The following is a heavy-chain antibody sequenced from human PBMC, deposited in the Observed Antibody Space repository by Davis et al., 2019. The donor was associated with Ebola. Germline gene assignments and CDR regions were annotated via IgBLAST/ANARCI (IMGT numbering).Heavy chain of an antibody. CDR3: ARVQYYDFWSGYWVYGMDV. D-gene: IGHD3-3*01. CDR1: GGTFSSYA. V-gene: IGHV1-69*04. J-gene: IGHJ6*02. Sequence: SVKVSCKASGGTFSSYAISWVRQAPGQGLEWMGRIIPILGIANYAQKFQGRVTITADKSTSTAYMELSSLRSEDTAVYYCARVQYYDFWSGYWVYGMDVWGQGTTVTVSS. CDR2: IIPILGIA.